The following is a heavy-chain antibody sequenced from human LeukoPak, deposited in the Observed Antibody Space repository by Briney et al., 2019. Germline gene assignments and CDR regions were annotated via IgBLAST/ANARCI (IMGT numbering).Heavy chain of an antibody. CDR1: RFSFSDYT. CDR2: IRHSGVDS. Sequence: GGSLRLSCAASRFSFSDYTMSWVRQLPGKGLEWVSGIRHSGVDSSYADSVKGRFTISRDNSKNTLYLRMNSLRAADTAVYYCAKAGGGSYFPYWGQGTLVTVSS. D-gene: IGHD1-26*01. V-gene: IGHV3-23*01. J-gene: IGHJ4*02. CDR3: AKAGGGSYFPY.